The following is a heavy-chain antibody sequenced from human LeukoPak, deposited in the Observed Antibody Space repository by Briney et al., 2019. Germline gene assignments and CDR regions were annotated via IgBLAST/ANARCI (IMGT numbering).Heavy chain of an antibody. CDR1: GFTFSNFW. J-gene: IGHJ6*02. V-gene: IGHV3-7*01. Sequence: PGGSLRLSCAASGFTFSNFWMSWVRQAPGKGLEWVANINRDGSEKNYVDSVKGRFTISRDNAKNSLYLQMNSLRAEDTAVYYCAIPPLSGTGSSRPLAGMDVWGQGTTVTVSS. CDR2: INRDGSEK. D-gene: IGHD3-10*01. CDR3: AIPPLSGTGSSRPLAGMDV.